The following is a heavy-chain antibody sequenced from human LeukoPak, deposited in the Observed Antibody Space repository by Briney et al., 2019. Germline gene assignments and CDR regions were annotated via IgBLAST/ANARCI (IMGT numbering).Heavy chain of an antibody. D-gene: IGHD5-12*01. CDR1: GGSISTSNYY. CDR2: IFYSGST. Sequence: PSETLSLTCTVSGGSISTSNYYWGWIRQPPGKGLEWIGNIFYSGSTYYSPSLKSRVTISLDTSRNQFSLKLSSVTAADTAVYYCARASGLRYEEWGQGTLVTVSS. V-gene: IGHV4-39*07. J-gene: IGHJ4*02. CDR3: ARASGLRYEE.